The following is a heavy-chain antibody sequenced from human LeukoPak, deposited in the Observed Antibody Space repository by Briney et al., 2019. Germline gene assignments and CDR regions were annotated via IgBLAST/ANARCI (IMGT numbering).Heavy chain of an antibody. D-gene: IGHD3-22*01. CDR2: ISGSGDTT. CDR1: GFTFGSYA. J-gene: IGHJ3*02. V-gene: IGHV3-23*01. Sequence: GGSLRLSCSASGFTFGSYAMTWVRQAPGKGLEWVSAISGSGDTTYYADSVKGQFTISRDNSKNTVSLQMNSLRAEDTAVYYCAKSSGYIDAFDIWGQGTMVTVSS. CDR3: AKSSGYIDAFDI.